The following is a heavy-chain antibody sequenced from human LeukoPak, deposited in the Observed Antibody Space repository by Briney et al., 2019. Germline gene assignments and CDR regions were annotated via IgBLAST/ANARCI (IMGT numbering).Heavy chain of an antibody. CDR1: GFTFSSYA. CDR2: ISGSGGST. V-gene: IGHV3-23*01. CDR3: AKVPGVVVITYFDY. Sequence: GGSLRLSCAASGFTFSSYAKSWVRQAPGKGLEWVSAISGSGGSTYYADSVKGRFTISRDNSKNTLYLQMNSLRAEDTAVYYCAKVPGVVVITYFDYWGQGTLVTVSS. J-gene: IGHJ4*02. D-gene: IGHD3-22*01.